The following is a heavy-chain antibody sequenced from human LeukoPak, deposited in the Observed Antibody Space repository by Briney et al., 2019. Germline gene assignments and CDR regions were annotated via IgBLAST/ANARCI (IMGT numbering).Heavy chain of an antibody. Sequence: KPSETLSLTCTVSGGSVSSGSYYWSWIRQPPGKGPEWIGYIYYSGSTNYDPSLKSRVTISVDTSKNQFSLKLSSVTAADTAVYYCARGDVDTSMVGRLGYYYYGMDVWGQGTTVTVSS. D-gene: IGHD5-18*01. CDR3: ARGDVDTSMVGRLGYYYYGMDV. CDR1: GGSVSSGSYY. J-gene: IGHJ6*02. V-gene: IGHV4-61*01. CDR2: IYYSGST.